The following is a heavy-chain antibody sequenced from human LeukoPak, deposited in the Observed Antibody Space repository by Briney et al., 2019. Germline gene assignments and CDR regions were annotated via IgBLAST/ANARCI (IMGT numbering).Heavy chain of an antibody. J-gene: IGHJ5*02. V-gene: IGHV4-39*01. D-gene: IGHD2-2*01. CDR1: GGSSSSSRYY. CDR3: ARHPYQLLWLSWFDP. CDR2: IYYSGST. Sequence: PSETLSLTCTVSGGSSSSSRYYWGWIRQPPGKGLEWIGSIYYSGSTYYNPSLKSRVTISVDTSKNQFSLKLSSATATDTAVYYWARHPYQLLWLSWFDPWGQGTLVTVSS.